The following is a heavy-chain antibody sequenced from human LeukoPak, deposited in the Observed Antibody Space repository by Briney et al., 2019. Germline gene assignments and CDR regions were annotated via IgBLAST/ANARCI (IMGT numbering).Heavy chain of an antibody. CDR1: GITFINHA. Sequence: PGRSLRLSCAASGITFINHAMDWVRQAPGKGLEWVSVIYSDGSTYSADSVKGRFTISRDNSKNTLYLQINSLRAEDTAVYYCARGIAAAGTALYNWGQGTLLTVSS. D-gene: IGHD6-13*01. V-gene: IGHV3-53*01. CDR2: IYSDGST. J-gene: IGHJ4*02. CDR3: ARGIAAAGTALYN.